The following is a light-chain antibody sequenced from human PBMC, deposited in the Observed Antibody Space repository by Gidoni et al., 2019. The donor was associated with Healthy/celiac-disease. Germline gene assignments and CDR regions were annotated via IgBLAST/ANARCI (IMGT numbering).Light chain of an antibody. CDR2: KAS. CDR3: QSADSSGTPVV. V-gene: IGLV3-25*03. CDR1: ALPKQY. Sequence: SYELTQPPSVSVSPGQTARITCSGDALPKQYAYWYHQKPGQAPVLVIYKASAGPSGNPERFSGSSSGTTVTLTISGVQSEDEADYYCQSADSSGTPVVFGGGTKLTVL. J-gene: IGLJ2*01.